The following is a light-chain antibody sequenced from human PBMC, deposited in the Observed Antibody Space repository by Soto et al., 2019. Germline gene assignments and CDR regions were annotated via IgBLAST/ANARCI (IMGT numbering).Light chain of an antibody. V-gene: IGKV4-1*01. Sequence: DIVMTQSPDSLAVSLGERATINCKSSQSVLYSSNNKSYLAWYQQKPGQPPKLLIYWASTRESGVPDRFSGSGSGTDFTLPISSLQAEDVAVYYCQQYYSKGYTFGQGTKLEIK. CDR1: QSVLYSSNNKSY. CDR3: QQYYSKGYT. J-gene: IGKJ2*01. CDR2: WAS.